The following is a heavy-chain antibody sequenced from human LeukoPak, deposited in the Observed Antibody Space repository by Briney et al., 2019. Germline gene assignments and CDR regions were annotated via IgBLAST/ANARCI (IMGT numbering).Heavy chain of an antibody. J-gene: IGHJ4*02. CDR2: ISAYNGNT. CDR1: GYTFTSYG. Sequence: ASVKVSCKASGYTFTSYGISWVRQAPGQGLEWMGWISAYNGNTNYAQKLQGRVTMTTDTSTSTAYMELRSLRSDDTAVYYCARYDYVWGSYRPIDYWGQGTLVTVS. CDR3: ARYDYVWGSYRPIDY. D-gene: IGHD3-16*02. V-gene: IGHV1-18*01.